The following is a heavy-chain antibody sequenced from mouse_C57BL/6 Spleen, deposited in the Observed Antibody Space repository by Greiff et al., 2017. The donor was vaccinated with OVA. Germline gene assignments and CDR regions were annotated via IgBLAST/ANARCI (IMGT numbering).Heavy chain of an antibody. Sequence: QVHVKQPGAELVMPGASVKLSCKASGYTFTSYWMHWVKQRPGQGLEWIGEIDPSDSYTNYNQKFKGKSTLTVDKSSSTAYMQLSSLTSEDSAVYYCARRTNFYFDYWGQGTTLTVSS. CDR2: IDPSDSYT. J-gene: IGHJ2*01. CDR3: ARRTNFYFDY. V-gene: IGHV1-69*01. D-gene: IGHD4-1*01. CDR1: GYTFTSYW.